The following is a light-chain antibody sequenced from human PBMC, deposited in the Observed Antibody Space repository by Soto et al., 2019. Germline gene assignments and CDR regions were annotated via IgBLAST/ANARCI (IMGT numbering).Light chain of an antibody. CDR2: GAS. CDR3: QQYGSSPLT. CDR1: QTVSSSY. Sequence: EIMLTQSPDTLSLSPGERATLSCRASQTVSSSYLAWYQQKPGQAPRLLIYGASSRATGIPDRFSGSGSGTDFTLTISRLEPADFAVYYCQQYGSSPLTFGGGTKVDIK. J-gene: IGKJ4*01. V-gene: IGKV3-20*01.